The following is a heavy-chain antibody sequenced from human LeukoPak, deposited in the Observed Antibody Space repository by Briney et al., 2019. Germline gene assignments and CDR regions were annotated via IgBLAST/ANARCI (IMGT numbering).Heavy chain of an antibody. Sequence: PGGSLRLSCAASRFTFNIYAMSWVRQAPGKGLEWVSSISGSGGGRFYASSVRGRFAISRDNSKHTVFLQMNGLRAEDTAIYYCAKWDENFYYMDVWGQGTTVTVSS. D-gene: IGHD1-26*01. CDR2: ISGSGGGR. CDR3: AKWDENFYYMDV. V-gene: IGHV3-23*01. J-gene: IGHJ6*03. CDR1: RFTFNIYA.